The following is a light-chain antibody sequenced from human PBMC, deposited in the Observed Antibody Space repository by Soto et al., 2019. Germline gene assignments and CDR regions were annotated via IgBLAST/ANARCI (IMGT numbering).Light chain of an antibody. Sequence: SALGQPPSTSGTPGQRVTISCSGGTSNIGTYTVSWYQQFPETAPRLLIYGSDRRPSGVPDRFSGSKSGTSASLSIGGLHSEDEAHYYCAAWDDSLDGPTFGGGTKVTVL. J-gene: IGLJ2*01. V-gene: IGLV1-44*01. CDR3: AAWDDSLDGPT. CDR1: TSNIGTYT. CDR2: GSD.